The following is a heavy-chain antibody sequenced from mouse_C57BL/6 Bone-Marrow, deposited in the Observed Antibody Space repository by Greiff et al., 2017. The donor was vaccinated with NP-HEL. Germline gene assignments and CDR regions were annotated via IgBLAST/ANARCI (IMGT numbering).Heavy chain of an antibody. D-gene: IGHD2-4*01. Sequence: EVQVVESGGGLVKPGGSLKLSCAASGFTFSSYAMSWVRQTPEKRLEWVATISDGGSYTYYPDNVKGRFTISRDNAKNNLYLQMSHLKSEDTAMYYCARDPGNDYDGDFDYWGQGTTLTVSS. J-gene: IGHJ2*01. CDR3: ARDPGNDYDGDFDY. CDR1: GFTFSSYA. V-gene: IGHV5-4*01. CDR2: ISDGGSYT.